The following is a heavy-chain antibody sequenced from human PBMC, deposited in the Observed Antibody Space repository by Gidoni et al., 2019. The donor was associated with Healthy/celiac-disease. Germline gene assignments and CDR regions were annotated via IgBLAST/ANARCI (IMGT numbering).Heavy chain of an antibody. V-gene: IGHV6-1*01. CDR1: GDSVSSNSAA. D-gene: IGHD2-2*03. CDR2: TYYRSKWYN. Sequence: QVQLQQSGPGLVKPSQTLSLTCAISGDSVSSNSAAWNWIRQSPSRGLEWLGRTYYRSKWYNDYAVSVKSRITINPDTSKNQFSLQLNSVTPEDTAVYYCARDRGYCSSTSCTYYYYMDVWGKGTTVTVSS. J-gene: IGHJ6*03. CDR3: ARDRGYCSSTSCTYYYYMDV.